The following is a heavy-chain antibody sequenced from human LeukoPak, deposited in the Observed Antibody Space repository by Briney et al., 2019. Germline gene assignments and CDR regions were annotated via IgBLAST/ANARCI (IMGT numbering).Heavy chain of an antibody. J-gene: IGHJ4*02. CDR3: AREGGTHPVYFFDY. CDR2: IYSTGST. Sequence: SETLSLTCTVSGGSMSSYYWSWIRQPAGKGLEWIGRIYSTGSTNYNPSLKSRVTVSADTSNNQFSLKMNSVTAADTAVYYCAREGGTHPVYFFDYWGQGTLVTASS. V-gene: IGHV4-4*07. D-gene: IGHD2/OR15-2a*01. CDR1: GGSMSSYY.